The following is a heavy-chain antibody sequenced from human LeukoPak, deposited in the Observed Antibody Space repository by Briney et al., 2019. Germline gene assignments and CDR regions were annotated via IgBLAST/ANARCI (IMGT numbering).Heavy chain of an antibody. CDR1: GFIFSDYY. CDR2: ISSDGTAS. D-gene: IGHD6-13*01. V-gene: IGHV3-11*04. CDR3: VREFWYRFDN. J-gene: IGHJ4*02. Sequence: GGSLRLSCAASGFIFSDYYMSWIRQAPGKGLEFVSYISSDGTASYYADSVKGRFTISGDNAQNSVYLEMTNLRAEDTAVYYCVREFWYRFDNWGQGTVVTVSS.